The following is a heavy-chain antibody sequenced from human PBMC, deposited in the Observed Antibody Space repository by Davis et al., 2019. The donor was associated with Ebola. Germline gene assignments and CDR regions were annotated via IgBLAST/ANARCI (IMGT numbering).Heavy chain of an antibody. CDR2: IYYSGSS. D-gene: IGHD5-12*01. J-gene: IGHJ3*02. Sequence: PSETLSLTCTVSGGSVSSGSYYWSWIRQPPGKGLEWIGYIYYSGSSNYNPSLKSRVTISVDTSKNQFSLKLSSVTAADTAVYYCARDRTLGYLGAFDIWGQGTMVTVSS. CDR1: GGSVSSGSYY. CDR3: ARDRTLGYLGAFDI. V-gene: IGHV4-61*01.